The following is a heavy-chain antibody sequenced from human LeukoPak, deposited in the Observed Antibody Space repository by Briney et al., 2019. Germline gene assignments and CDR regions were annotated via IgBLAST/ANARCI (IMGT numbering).Heavy chain of an antibody. Sequence: PSETLSLTCAVSGGSISSTDWWSWVRQPPGKGLEWIGEVYHSGSTNYNPSLNSRVTMSVDKSKNQFSLKLSSVTAADTAVYYCARGEGARDGYNYEGPFYFDYWGQGTLVTVSS. CDR2: VYHSGST. J-gene: IGHJ4*02. V-gene: IGHV4-4*02. D-gene: IGHD5-24*01. CDR1: GGSISSTDW. CDR3: ARGEGARDGYNYEGPFYFDY.